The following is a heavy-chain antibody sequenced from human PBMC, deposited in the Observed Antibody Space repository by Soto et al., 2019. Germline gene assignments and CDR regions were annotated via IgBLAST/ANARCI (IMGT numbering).Heavy chain of an antibody. J-gene: IGHJ6*02. V-gene: IGHV1-69*19. D-gene: IGHD2-21*02. CDR2: IINIFGTA. CDR3: ARRLYCGGDCYYWITLYSYGMDV. CDR1: GGTVSSYA. Sequence: QVQLVQSGAEVKKPASSVKGSCKDSGGTVSSYAISWVRQAPGQGLEWMGGIINIFGTANYAQKFQGRDTITADESTSTGYMELSSLRSEDTAEYYWARRLYCGGDCYYWITLYSYGMDVWGQGTTVTVSS.